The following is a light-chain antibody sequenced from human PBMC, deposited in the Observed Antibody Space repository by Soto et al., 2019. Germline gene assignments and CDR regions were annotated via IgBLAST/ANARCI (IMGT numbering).Light chain of an antibody. CDR1: QSISSW. J-gene: IGKJ3*01. CDR3: QPYYSYLFT. Sequence: DIQMTQSPSTLSASVGARVTITCRASQSISSWLAWSQQKPGKAPQLLIYDASSLEIGVPSRFSGSGSGTDFTFTISSLQPDDFAHYYCQPYYSYLFTFGRGTKVYSK. V-gene: IGKV1-5*01. CDR2: DAS.